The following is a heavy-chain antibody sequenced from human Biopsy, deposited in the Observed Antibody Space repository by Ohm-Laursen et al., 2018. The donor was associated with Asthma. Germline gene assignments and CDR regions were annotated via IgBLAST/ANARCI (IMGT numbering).Heavy chain of an antibody. CDR1: GGAIDSGAYY. D-gene: IGHD3-22*01. CDR3: ARAQDYYDSRGYYRSFDY. J-gene: IGHJ4*02. Sequence: SDTLSLTCTVSGGAIDSGAYYWSWIRQHPGKGLEWIGSIYYSGSTYYNPSLKSRVSISIDTSKNQFSLKLSSVTAADTAVYYCARAQDYYDSRGYYRSFDYWGQGTLVTVSS. CDR2: IYYSGST. V-gene: IGHV4-31*03.